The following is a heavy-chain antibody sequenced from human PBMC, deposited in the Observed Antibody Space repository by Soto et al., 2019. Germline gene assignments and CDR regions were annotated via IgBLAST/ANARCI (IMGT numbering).Heavy chain of an antibody. J-gene: IGHJ3*02. D-gene: IGHD4-17*01. V-gene: IGHV4-30-4*01. CDR1: GGSISSGDYY. CDR3: ARDLKDYGGNSNGFDI. Sequence: PSETLSLTCTVSGGSISSGDYYWSWIRQPPGKGLEWIGYIYYSGSTYYNPSLKSRVTISVDTSKNQFSLKLSSVTAADTAVYYCARDLKDYGGNSNGFDIWGQGTMV. CDR2: IYYSGST.